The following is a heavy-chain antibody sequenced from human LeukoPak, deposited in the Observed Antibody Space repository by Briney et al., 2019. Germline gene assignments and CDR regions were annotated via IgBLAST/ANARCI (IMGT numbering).Heavy chain of an antibody. J-gene: IGHJ6*02. CDR2: IKQDGGEK. CDR3: ARVNPYYDSSGYYSYYYGMDV. Sequence: GGSLRLSCAASGFTFSSYWMSWVRQAPGKGLEWVTNIKQDGGEKYYVDSVKGRLTISRDNAKNSLYLQMNSLRAEDTAVYYCARVNPYYDSSGYYSYYYGMDVWGQGTTVTVSS. V-gene: IGHV3-7*01. CDR1: GFTFSSYW. D-gene: IGHD3-22*01.